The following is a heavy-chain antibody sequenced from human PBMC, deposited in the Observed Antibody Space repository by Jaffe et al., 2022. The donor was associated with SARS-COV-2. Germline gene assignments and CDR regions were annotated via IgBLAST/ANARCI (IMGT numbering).Heavy chain of an antibody. D-gene: IGHD4-4*01. V-gene: IGHV3-9*01. CDR1: GFTFDDYA. CDR3: AKDISDYSYGMDV. CDR2: ISWNSGSI. Sequence: EVQLVESGGGLVQPGRSLRLSCAASGFTFDDYAMHWVRQAPGKGLEWVSGISWNSGSIGYADSVKGRFTISRDNAKNSLYLQMNSLRAEDTALYYCAKDISDYSYGMDVWGQGTTVTVSS. J-gene: IGHJ6*02.